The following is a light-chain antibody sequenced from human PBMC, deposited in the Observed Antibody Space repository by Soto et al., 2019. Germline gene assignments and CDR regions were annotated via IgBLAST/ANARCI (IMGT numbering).Light chain of an antibody. Sequence: EIELTQSPGTLSLSPWERATLSCRTSQRLASGYLAWYQQKPGQAPRLLLYGVSTRATGIPDRFSGSGSGTDFTLTISRLEPEDFAVYYCQQYGSSGTFGQGTKVDIK. CDR3: QQYGSSGT. V-gene: IGKV3-20*01. J-gene: IGKJ1*01. CDR1: QRLASGY. CDR2: GVS.